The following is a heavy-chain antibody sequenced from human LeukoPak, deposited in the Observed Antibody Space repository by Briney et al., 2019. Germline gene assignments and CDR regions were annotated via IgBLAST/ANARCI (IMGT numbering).Heavy chain of an antibody. CDR1: GYTLTELS. D-gene: IGHD6-19*01. V-gene: IGHV1-24*01. J-gene: IGHJ3*02. Sequence: ASVTVSCKVSGYTLTELSMHWVRQAPGKGLEWMGGFDPEDGETIYAQKFQGRVTMTEDTSTDTAYMELSSLRSEDTAVYYCATAFHSGWTHQDAFDIWGQGTMVTVST. CDR2: FDPEDGET. CDR3: ATAFHSGWTHQDAFDI.